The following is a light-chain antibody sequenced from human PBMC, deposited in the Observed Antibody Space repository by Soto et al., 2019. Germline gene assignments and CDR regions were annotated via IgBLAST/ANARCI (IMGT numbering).Light chain of an antibody. CDR1: DSDIGAGYD. Sequence: QAVVTQPPSVSGAPGQRVTISCTGSDSDIGAGYDVHWYQQLPGTAPKLLIYGNNNRPSGVPDRFSGSKSGTSASLAITGLQAEDEADYYCQSYDSSLSGVVFGGGTKVTVL. CDR2: GNN. V-gene: IGLV1-40*01. CDR3: QSYDSSLSGVV. J-gene: IGLJ2*01.